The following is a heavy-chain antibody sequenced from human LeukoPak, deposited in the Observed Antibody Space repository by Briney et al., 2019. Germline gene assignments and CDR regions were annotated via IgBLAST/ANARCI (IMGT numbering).Heavy chain of an antibody. CDR2: INPNSGGT. V-gene: IGHV1-2*02. CDR3: ARDLDYGSGSFSN. Sequence: ASVKVSCKASGYSFTDFYIHWVRQAPGQGLEWMGWINPNSGGTTYAQKFQGRVTMTTDTSISTAYLELNGLRSDDTAVYYCARDLDYGSGSFSNWGQGAIVTVSS. CDR1: GYSFTDFY. J-gene: IGHJ4*02. D-gene: IGHD3-10*01.